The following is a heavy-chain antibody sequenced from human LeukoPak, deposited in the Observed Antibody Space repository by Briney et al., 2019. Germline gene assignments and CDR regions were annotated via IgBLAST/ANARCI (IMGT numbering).Heavy chain of an antibody. J-gene: IGHJ4*02. CDR2: INHSGST. Sequence: PSDTLSLTCGVYGGSFSGYYWSWIRQPPGKGPEWIGEINHSGSTNYNPSLKSRVTISVDMSKNQFSLKLSSVTAADTAVYYCARPAQLWFTDYWGQGTLVTVSS. D-gene: IGHD5-18*01. V-gene: IGHV4-34*01. CDR1: GGSFSGYY. CDR3: ARPAQLWFTDY.